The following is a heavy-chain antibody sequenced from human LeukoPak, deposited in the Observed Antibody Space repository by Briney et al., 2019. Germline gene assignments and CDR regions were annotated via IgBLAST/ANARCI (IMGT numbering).Heavy chain of an antibody. V-gene: IGHV1-69*04. J-gene: IGHJ1*01. D-gene: IGHD2-21*02. CDR1: GGTFSSYA. CDR2: IIPILGIA. CDR3: ARDHIVVVTATQYFQH. Sequence: SVKVSCKASGGTFSSYAISWVRQAPGQGLEWMGRIIPILGIANYAQKFQGRVTITADKSTSTAYMELSSLRSEDTAVYYCARDHIVVVTATQYFQHWGQGTLVTVSS.